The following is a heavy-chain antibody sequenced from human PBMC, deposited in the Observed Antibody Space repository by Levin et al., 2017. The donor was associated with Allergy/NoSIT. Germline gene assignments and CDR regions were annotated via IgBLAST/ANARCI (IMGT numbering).Heavy chain of an antibody. Sequence: GGSLRLSCAASGFTFSSYGMHWVRQAPGKGLEWVAVISYDGSNKYYADSVKGRFTISRDNSKNTLYLQMNSLRAEDTAVYYCATYYDILTGSDYWGQGTLVTVSS. CDR3: ATYYDILTGSDY. J-gene: IGHJ4*02. CDR2: ISYDGSNK. D-gene: IGHD3-9*01. V-gene: IGHV3-30*03. CDR1: GFTFSSYG.